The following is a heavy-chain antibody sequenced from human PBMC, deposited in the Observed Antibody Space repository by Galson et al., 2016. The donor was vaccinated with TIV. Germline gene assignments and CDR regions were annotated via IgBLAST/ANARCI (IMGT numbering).Heavy chain of an antibody. CDR2: IYPGDSET. D-gene: IGHD2/OR15-2a*01. J-gene: IGHJ4*02. V-gene: IGHV5-51*03. CDR1: GYTFTTYW. CDR3: ARRSTELGLDY. Sequence: QSGAEVKKPGESLKISCKAPGYTFTTYWIGWVRQMPGKGLEWMGIIYPGDSETKYSPSFEGQVTISADKSNNTAYLHWSSLKASDTAIYYCARRSTELGLDYWGQGVLVTVSS.